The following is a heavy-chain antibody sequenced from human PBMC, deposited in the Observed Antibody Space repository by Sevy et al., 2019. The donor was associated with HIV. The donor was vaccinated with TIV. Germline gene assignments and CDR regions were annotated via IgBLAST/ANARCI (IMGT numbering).Heavy chain of an antibody. Sequence: GGSLRLSCAASGFTFSSYDMHWVRQATGKGLEWVSAIGTAGDTYYPGSVKGRFTISRENAKNSLYLQMNSLRAGDTAVYYCARAQGSIAARFYYYYYMDVLGKGTTVTVSS. D-gene: IGHD6-6*01. CDR1: GFTFSSYD. CDR3: ARAQGSIAARFYYYYYMDV. CDR2: IGTAGDT. J-gene: IGHJ6*03. V-gene: IGHV3-13*01.